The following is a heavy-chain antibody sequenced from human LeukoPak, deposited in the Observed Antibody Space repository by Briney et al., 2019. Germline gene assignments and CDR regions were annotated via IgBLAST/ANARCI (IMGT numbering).Heavy chain of an antibody. CDR1: GYTFTSYD. CDR2: MNPNSGNT. J-gene: IGHJ4*02. D-gene: IGHD3-22*01. CDR3: ARGVRYYHDSSGCNPFDY. V-gene: IGHV1-8*01. Sequence: GASVKVSCKASGYTFTSYDINWVRQATGQGLEWIGWMNPNSGNTGYAQKFQGRVTMTRNTSISTAYMELSSLRSEDTAVYYCARGVRYYHDSSGCNPFDYWGQGTLVTVSS.